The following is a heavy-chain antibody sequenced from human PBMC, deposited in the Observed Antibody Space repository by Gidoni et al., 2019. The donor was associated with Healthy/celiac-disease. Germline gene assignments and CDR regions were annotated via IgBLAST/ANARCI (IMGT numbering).Heavy chain of an antibody. CDR2: IYYSGST. Sequence: QVQLQESGPGLVKPSETLSLTCTVSGGSISSYYWSWIRQPPGKGLEWIGDIYYSGSTNYNPSLKSRVTISVDTSKNQFSLKLSSVTAADTAVYYCARDVLRHSGWYGFNWFDPWGQGTLVTVSS. CDR1: GGSISSYY. V-gene: IGHV4-59*01. J-gene: IGHJ5*02. CDR3: ARDVLRHSGWYGFNWFDP. D-gene: IGHD6-19*01.